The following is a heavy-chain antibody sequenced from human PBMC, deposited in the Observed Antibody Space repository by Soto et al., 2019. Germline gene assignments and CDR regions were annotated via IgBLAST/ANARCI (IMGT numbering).Heavy chain of an antibody. CDR3: ARVGGSGWWHPSAEYFQH. J-gene: IGHJ1*01. CDR2: INPSGGST. Sequence: GASVKVSCKASGYTFTSYYMHWVRQAPGQGLEWMGIINPSGGSTSYAQKFQGRVTMTRDTSTSTVYMELSSLRSEDTAVYYCARVGGSGWWHPSAEYFQHWGQGTLVTVSS. CDR1: GYTFTSYY. D-gene: IGHD6-19*01. V-gene: IGHV1-46*01.